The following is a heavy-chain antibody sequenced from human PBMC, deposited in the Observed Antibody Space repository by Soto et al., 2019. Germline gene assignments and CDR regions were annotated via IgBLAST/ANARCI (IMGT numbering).Heavy chain of an antibody. CDR3: AKDRALLRFLEWLLDDAFDI. D-gene: IGHD3-3*01. Sequence: QVQLVESGGGVVQPGRSLRLSCAASGFTVSSYGMHRVRQAPGKGLEWVAVISYDGSNKYYADSVKGRFTISRDNSKNTLYLQMNSLRAEDTAVYYCAKDRALLRFLEWLLDDAFDIWGQGTMVTVSS. J-gene: IGHJ3*02. CDR2: ISYDGSNK. V-gene: IGHV3-30*18. CDR1: GFTVSSYG.